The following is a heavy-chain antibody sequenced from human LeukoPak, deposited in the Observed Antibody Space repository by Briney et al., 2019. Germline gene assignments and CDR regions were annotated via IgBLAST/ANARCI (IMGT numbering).Heavy chain of an antibody. CDR3: ASRDGWSGSYHGFDP. V-gene: IGHV4-34*01. J-gene: IGHJ5*02. D-gene: IGHD1-26*01. CDR1: GGSFSGYY. Sequence: SETLSLTCAVYGGSFSGYYWSWIRQPPGKGLEWTEEINHSGSTNYNPSLKSRVTISVDTSKIQFSLKLSSVTAADTAVYYCASRDGWSGSYHGFDPWGQGTLVTVSS. CDR2: INHSGST.